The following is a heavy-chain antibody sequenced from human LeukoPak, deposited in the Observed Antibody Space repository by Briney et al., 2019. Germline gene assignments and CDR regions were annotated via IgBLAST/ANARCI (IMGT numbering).Heavy chain of an antibody. J-gene: IGHJ4*02. D-gene: IGHD2-2*01. CDR2: INPDYGGT. CDR1: GYTFSAYY. V-gene: IGHV1-2*02. CDR3: ARRYCSSTSCYAGDY. Sequence: ASVKVSCKASGYTFSAYYIHWVRQAPGQGLEWMGWINPDYGGTNYAQKFQGRVTMTRDTSVSTAYMELRSLRSDDTAVYYCARRYCSSTSCYAGDYWGQGTLVTVSS.